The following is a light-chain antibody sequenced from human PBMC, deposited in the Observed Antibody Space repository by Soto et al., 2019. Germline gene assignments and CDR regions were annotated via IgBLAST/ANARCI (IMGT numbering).Light chain of an antibody. V-gene: IGLV2-14*01. CDR1: GRDIGAYNY. CDR2: EVT. Sequence: QSALTQPASVSGSPGQSITISCTGSGRDIGAYNYVSWYQQHPGKAPKLMIYEVTNRPSGVSDRFSGSKSDNTASLTISGLQAEDEADYYCSSYTISSTWVFGGGTKVTVL. CDR3: SSYTISSTWV. J-gene: IGLJ3*02.